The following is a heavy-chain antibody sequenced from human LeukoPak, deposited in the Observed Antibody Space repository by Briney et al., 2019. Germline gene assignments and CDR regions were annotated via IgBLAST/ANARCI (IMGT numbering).Heavy chain of an antibody. D-gene: IGHD3-22*01. CDR1: GFTFRTYW. CDR3: ARLSYDSSGYYYEGAFDI. J-gene: IGHJ3*02. CDR2: ISGSGRST. V-gene: IGHV3-23*01. Sequence: GGSLRLSCVASGFTFRTYWMHWVRQVPGKGLEWVSGISGSGRSTYYADSVKGRFTISRDNSKNTLNLQMNSLRAEDTAVYYCARLSYDSSGYYYEGAFDIWGQGTMVTVSS.